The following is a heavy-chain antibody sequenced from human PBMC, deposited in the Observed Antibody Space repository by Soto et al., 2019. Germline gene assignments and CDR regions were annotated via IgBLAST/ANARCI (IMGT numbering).Heavy chain of an antibody. D-gene: IGHD6-6*01. V-gene: IGHV3-30-3*01. CDR1: GFTFSSYA. CDR3: ARDRRKEYSSPSGRRYYGMDV. CDR2: ISYDGSNK. Sequence: QVQLVESGGGVVQPGRSLRLSCAASGFTFSSYAMHWVRQAPGKGLEWVAVISYDGSNKYYADSVKGRFTISRDNSKNTLYLQMNSLRAEDTAVYYCARDRRKEYSSPSGRRYYGMDVWGQGTTVTVSS. J-gene: IGHJ6*02.